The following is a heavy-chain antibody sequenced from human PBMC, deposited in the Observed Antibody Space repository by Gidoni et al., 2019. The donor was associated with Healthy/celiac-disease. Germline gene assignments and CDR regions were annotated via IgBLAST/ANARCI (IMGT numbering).Heavy chain of an antibody. CDR2: ISSSSSTI. V-gene: IGHV3-48*01. CDR3: ARAGFWSGQYYFDY. CDR1: GFTFSRYS. D-gene: IGHD3-3*01. J-gene: IGHJ4*02. Sequence: EVQLVESGGGLVQPGGSLILSCAASGFTFSRYSMNWVRQDPGKGLTWVSYISSSSSTIYYADSVKGRFTISRDNAKNSLYLQMNSLRAEDTAVYYCARAGFWSGQYYFDYWGQGTLVTVSS.